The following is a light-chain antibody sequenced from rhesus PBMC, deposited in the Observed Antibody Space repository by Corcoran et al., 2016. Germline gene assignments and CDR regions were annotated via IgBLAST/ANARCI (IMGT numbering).Light chain of an antibody. CDR2: YAC. J-gene: IGKJ3*01. CDR3: QHGYGTPFT. CDR1: QGISNN. V-gene: IGKV1S15*01. Sequence: DIQMTQSPSSLSASVGDTVTITCRASQGISNNLAWYQQKPGTVPKLLIYYACTLQSGVPSRFSGSGSGTDFTLTISSLQPTDFATYYCQHGYGTPFTFDPGTKLDIK.